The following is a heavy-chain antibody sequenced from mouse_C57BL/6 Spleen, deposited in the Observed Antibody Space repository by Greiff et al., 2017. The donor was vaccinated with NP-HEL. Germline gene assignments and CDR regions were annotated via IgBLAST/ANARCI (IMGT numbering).Heavy chain of an antibody. D-gene: IGHD1-1*01. V-gene: IGHV1-50*01. CDR2: IDPSDSYT. CDR3: ARGYYGSSPAWFAY. CDR1: GYAFSSYW. J-gene: IGHJ3*01. Sequence: QVQLQQSGAELVKPGASVKISCKASGYAFSSYWMNWVKQRPGQGLEWIGEIDPSDSYTNYNQKFKGKATLTVDTSSSTAYMQLSSLTSEDSAVYYCARGYYGSSPAWFAYWGQGTLVTVSA.